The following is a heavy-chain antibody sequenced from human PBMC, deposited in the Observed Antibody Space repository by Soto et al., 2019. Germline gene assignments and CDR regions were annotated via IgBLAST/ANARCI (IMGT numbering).Heavy chain of an antibody. Sequence: QVQLVQSGAEVKKPGSSVKVSCKASGGTFSRYSITWVRQAPGHGLEWIGRIIPIFGIASYAQKFQGRVTIDAEESTSTAYMELSSLRSDDTAVSYCAREHRDRETGLVPAAIDGMDVWGQGTTVTVSS. CDR1: GGTFSRYS. CDR3: AREHRDRETGLVPAAIDGMDV. V-gene: IGHV1-69*08. CDR2: IIPIFGIA. J-gene: IGHJ6*02. D-gene: IGHD2-2*01.